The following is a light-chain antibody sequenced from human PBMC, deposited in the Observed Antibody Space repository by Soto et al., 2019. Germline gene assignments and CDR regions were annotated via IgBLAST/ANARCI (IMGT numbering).Light chain of an antibody. Sequence: EIVMTQSPATLSLSPGQRATLSCRTRETVSEDQLAWYQQKPGQAPRLLIYADSNRATGIPARFSGSGSGTDFTPTISSLEPEDFSVYYCQQRYNWPITLGQGTRLEIK. V-gene: IGKV3-11*01. CDR3: QQRYNWPIT. J-gene: IGKJ5*01. CDR2: ADS. CDR1: ETVSED.